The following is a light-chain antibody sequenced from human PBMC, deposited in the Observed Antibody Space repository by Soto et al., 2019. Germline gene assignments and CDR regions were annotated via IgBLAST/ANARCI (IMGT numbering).Light chain of an antibody. J-gene: IGKJ2*01. CDR2: DAS. CDR3: QQRSNWPYT. Sequence: EIVFTQSPATLSLSSGERATLSCRASQSVSSYLAWYQQKPGQAPRLLIYDASNRATGIPARFSGSGSGTDFTLTISSLEPEDFAVYYCQQRSNWPYTFGQGTKLEIK. CDR1: QSVSSY. V-gene: IGKV3-11*01.